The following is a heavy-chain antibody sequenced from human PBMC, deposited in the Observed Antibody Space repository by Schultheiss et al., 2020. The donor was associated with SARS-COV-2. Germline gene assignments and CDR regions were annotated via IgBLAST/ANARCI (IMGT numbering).Heavy chain of an antibody. J-gene: IGHJ5*02. Sequence: SETLSLTCAVSGGSISSGGYSWSWIRQPPGKGLEWIGYIYYSGSTYYNPSLKSRVTISVDTSKNQFSLKLSSVTAADTAVYYCARTREYCSGGSCYLNWFDPWGQGTLVTVSS. CDR1: GGSISSGGYS. D-gene: IGHD2-15*01. V-gene: IGHV4-31*11. CDR2: IYYSGST. CDR3: ARTREYCSGGSCYLNWFDP.